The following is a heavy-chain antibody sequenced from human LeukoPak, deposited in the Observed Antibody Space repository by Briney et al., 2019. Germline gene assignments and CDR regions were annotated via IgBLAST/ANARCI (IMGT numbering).Heavy chain of an antibody. D-gene: IGHD3-3*01. J-gene: IGHJ4*02. CDR1: GFTFGNYA. Sequence: GGSLRLSCAASGFTFGNYAMSWVRQAPGKGPEWVSYISSSGSTIYYADSVKGRFTISRDNAKNSLYLQMNSLRAEDTAVYYCARDLTIFGVAADYWGQRTLVTVSS. CDR2: ISSSGSTI. CDR3: ARDLTIFGVAADY. V-gene: IGHV3-11*04.